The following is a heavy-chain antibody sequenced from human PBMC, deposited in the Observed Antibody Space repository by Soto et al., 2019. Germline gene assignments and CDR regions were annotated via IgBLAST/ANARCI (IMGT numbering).Heavy chain of an antibody. J-gene: IGHJ6*02. Sequence: SVKVSCKASGGTFSSYAISWVRQAPGQGLEWMGGIIPIFGTANYAQKFQGRVTITADKSTSTAYMELSSLRSEDTAVYYCARGMGIAAAGTDYYGMDVWGQGTTVTVSS. CDR2: IIPIFGTA. CDR1: GGTFSSYA. D-gene: IGHD6-13*01. CDR3: ARGMGIAAAGTDYYGMDV. V-gene: IGHV1-69*06.